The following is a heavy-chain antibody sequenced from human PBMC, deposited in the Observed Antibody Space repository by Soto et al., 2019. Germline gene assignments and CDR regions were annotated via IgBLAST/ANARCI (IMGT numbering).Heavy chain of an antibody. CDR3: AKSSGAIPAAGGFYGLDV. CDR2: ISGSGGST. CDR1: GFTFSSNA. D-gene: IGHD6-13*01. J-gene: IGHJ6*02. V-gene: IGHV3-23*01. Sequence: PGGSLRLSCAASGFTFSSNAMSWVRQAPGKGLEWVTAISGSGGSTYYADSVRGRFTISRDNSRNTLYLQMNSLRADDTAVYYCAKSSGAIPAAGGFYGLDVWGQGTTVTVSS.